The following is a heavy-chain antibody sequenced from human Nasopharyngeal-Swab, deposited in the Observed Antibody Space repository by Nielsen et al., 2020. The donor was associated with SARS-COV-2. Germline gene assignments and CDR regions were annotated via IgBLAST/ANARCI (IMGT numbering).Heavy chain of an antibody. Sequence: GESLKISCAASGFTFSSYWMHWVRQALGKGLVWVSRINSDGSSTSYADSVKGRFTISRDNAKNTLYLQMNSLRAEDTAVYYCARGRRSFPTDYWGQGTLVTVSS. J-gene: IGHJ4*02. CDR1: GFTFSSYW. D-gene: IGHD1-1*01. CDR2: INSDGSST. CDR3: ARGRRSFPTDY. V-gene: IGHV3-74*01.